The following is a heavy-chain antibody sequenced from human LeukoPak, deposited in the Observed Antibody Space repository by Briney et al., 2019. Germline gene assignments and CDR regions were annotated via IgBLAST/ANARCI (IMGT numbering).Heavy chain of an antibody. Sequence: GGSLRLSCAASGFTFSNYWMNWVRQAPGKGLEWAANIKEDGSDKYYADSVKGRFTISRDNSKNTLYLQMNSLRAEDTTVYYCAKDRGRGYSYGSAFDYWGQGTLVTVSS. CDR2: IKEDGSDK. CDR3: AKDRGRGYSYGSAFDY. CDR1: GFTFSNYW. V-gene: IGHV3-7*01. J-gene: IGHJ4*02. D-gene: IGHD5-18*01.